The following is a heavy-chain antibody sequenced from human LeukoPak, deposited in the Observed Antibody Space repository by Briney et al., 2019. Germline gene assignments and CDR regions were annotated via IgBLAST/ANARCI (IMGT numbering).Heavy chain of an antibody. J-gene: IGHJ1*01. V-gene: IGHV3-30*03. CDR3: ARGYSSGWSVYFQH. CDR1: GFTFGSYG. D-gene: IGHD6-19*01. CDR2: ISYDGGNK. Sequence: GGSLRLSCAAPGFTFGSYGMHWVRQAPGKGLEWVAVISYDGGNKYYADSVKGRFTISRDNSKNTLYLQMNSLRAEDTAVYYCARGYSSGWSVYFQHWGQGTLVTVSS.